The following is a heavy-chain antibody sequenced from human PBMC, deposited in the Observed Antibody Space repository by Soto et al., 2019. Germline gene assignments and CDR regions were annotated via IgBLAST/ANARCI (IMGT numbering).Heavy chain of an antibody. CDR2: VSGSGGST. Sequence: EVQLLESGGGWVQPGGSLRLSCAAPGLTFSSYCVRWVRQAPGKGLEWVSTVSGSGGSTYYADSVKGRLTISRDNAKNTLLLQMNRLRAEDTAVYYCALILAEFSGVVTPNYCMDVWGQGTTVTVSS. CDR1: GLTFSSYC. J-gene: IGHJ6*02. V-gene: IGHV3-23*01. D-gene: IGHD3-3*01. CDR3: ALILAEFSGVVTPNYCMDV.